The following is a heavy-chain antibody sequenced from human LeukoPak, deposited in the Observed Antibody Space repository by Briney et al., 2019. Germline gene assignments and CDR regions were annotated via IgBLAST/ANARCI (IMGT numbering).Heavy chain of an antibody. CDR1: GFTFSDYA. J-gene: IGHJ4*02. Sequence: GGSLRPPCAASGFTFSDYAMSWVRQVPGKGLEWVSTLSGSGTTTFYANSVKGRFTISRDSSKNTLYLQMNNLRAADTALYYCTKDYDTVGYYSSDYWGQGTLVTVSS. CDR2: LSGSGTTT. CDR3: TKDYDTVGYYSSDY. V-gene: IGHV3-23*01. D-gene: IGHD3-22*01.